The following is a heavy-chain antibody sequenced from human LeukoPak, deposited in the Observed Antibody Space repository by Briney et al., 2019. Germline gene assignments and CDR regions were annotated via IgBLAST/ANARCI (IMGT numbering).Heavy chain of an antibody. Sequence: GRSLRLSCAASGFTFSSYAMHWVRQAPGKGLEWVAVISYDGSNKYYADSVKGRFTISRDNSKNTLYLQMNSLRAEDTAVYYCSHCGDYETDYWGQGTLVTVSS. CDR2: ISYDGSNK. V-gene: IGHV3-30-3*01. D-gene: IGHD4-17*01. J-gene: IGHJ4*02. CDR1: GFTFSSYA. CDR3: SHCGDYETDY.